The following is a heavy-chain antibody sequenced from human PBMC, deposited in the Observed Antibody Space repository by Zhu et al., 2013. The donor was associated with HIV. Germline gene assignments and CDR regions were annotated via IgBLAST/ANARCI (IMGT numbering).Heavy chain of an antibody. CDR1: GGTFSSYA. CDR3: ARSGQLVPRRYYYYGMDV. J-gene: IGHJ6*02. V-gene: IGHV1-69*01. D-gene: IGHD6-6*01. Sequence: QVQLVQSGAEVKKPGSSVKVSCKASGGTFSSYAISWVRQAPGQGLEWMGGIIPIFGTANYAQKFQGRVTITADESTSTAYMELSSLRSEDTAVYYCARSGQLVPRRYYYYGMDVWGQGTTVTVSS. CDR2: IIPIFGTA.